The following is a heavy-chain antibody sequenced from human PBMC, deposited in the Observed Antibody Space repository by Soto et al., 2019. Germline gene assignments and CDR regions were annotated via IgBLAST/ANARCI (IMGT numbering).Heavy chain of an antibody. J-gene: IGHJ4*02. Sequence: QVQLQESGPGLVKPSQTLSLTCIVSGASISSGGHYWSWLRQHPGKGLEWIGYIYTSGSTCYNPSLKSRVTISRDTSKNQCSLKLNSVTAADPAVYFCARDDSSGYYFVYWGQGTLFTVSS. D-gene: IGHD3-22*01. CDR1: GASISSGGHY. CDR3: ARDDSSGYYFVY. V-gene: IGHV4-31*03. CDR2: IYTSGST.